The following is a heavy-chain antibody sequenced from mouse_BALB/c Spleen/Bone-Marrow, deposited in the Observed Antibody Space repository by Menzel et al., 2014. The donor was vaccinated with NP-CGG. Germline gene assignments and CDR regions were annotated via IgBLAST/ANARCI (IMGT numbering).Heavy chain of an antibody. Sequence: EVKLVESGGGLVQPGGSRKLSCAASGFTFSDYGMAWVRQAPGKGPEWVAFISNLAYSIYYADTVTGRFTISRENAKNTLYLEMSSLRSEDTAMYYCATIYYGNSYAMDHWGQGTSVTVSS. D-gene: IGHD2-1*01. V-gene: IGHV5-15*02. CDR1: GFTFSDYG. CDR2: ISNLAYSI. J-gene: IGHJ4*01. CDR3: ATIYYGNSYAMDH.